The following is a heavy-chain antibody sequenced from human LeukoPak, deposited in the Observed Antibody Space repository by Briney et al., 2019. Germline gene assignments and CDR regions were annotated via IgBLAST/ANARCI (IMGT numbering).Heavy chain of an antibody. CDR3: ARGPGGYYYYMDV. V-gene: IGHV4-39*07. CDR2: IYYSGST. Sequence: SETLSLTCTVSGGSISSSSYYWGWIRQPPGKGLEWIGSIYYSGSTYYNPSLKGRVTISVDTSKNQFSLKLSSVTAADTAVYYCARGPGGYYYYMDVWGKGTTVTVSS. CDR1: GGSISSSSYY. J-gene: IGHJ6*03.